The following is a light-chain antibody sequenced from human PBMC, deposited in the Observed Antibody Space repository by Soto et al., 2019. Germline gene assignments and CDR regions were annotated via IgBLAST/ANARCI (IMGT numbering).Light chain of an antibody. CDR1: QSVAYY. V-gene: IGKV1-39*01. CDR2: AAS. Sequence: DLQMTQSPSSLSASVGDRVTITCRASQSVAYYVNWFQQKPGKAPELLIYAASSLQSGVPSRFIGSGSWTDFTLTISSLQPEDFATYYCQQSSNSPMYTFGQGT. CDR3: QQSSNSPMYT. J-gene: IGKJ2*01.